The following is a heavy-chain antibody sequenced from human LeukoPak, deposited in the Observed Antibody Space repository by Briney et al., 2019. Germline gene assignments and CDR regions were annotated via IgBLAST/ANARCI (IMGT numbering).Heavy chain of an antibody. J-gene: IGHJ4*02. CDR3: AKDQWFGGPGYFDY. D-gene: IGHD3-10*01. CDR2: ISGSGGST. V-gene: IGHV3-23*01. CDR1: GFTFSSYA. Sequence: PGGSLRLSCAASGFTFSSYAMSWARQAPGRGLEWVSAISGSGGSTYYADSVKGRFTISRDNSKNTLYLQMNSLRAEDTAVYYCAKDQWFGGPGYFDYWGQGTLVTVSS.